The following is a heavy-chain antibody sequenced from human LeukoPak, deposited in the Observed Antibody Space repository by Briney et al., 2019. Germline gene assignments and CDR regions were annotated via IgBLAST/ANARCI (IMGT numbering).Heavy chain of an antibody. J-gene: IGHJ4*02. Sequence: SGGSLRLSCAASGFTFSTYAMSWVRQAPGKGLEWVSAVSSGASSTYYADSARGRFTISRDNSKNTLYLQMNSLSADDTAVYYCAKDARGSEGFWGQGTLVTVSS. CDR1: GFTFSTYA. D-gene: IGHD3-10*01. CDR2: VSSGASST. CDR3: AKDARGSEGF. V-gene: IGHV3-23*01.